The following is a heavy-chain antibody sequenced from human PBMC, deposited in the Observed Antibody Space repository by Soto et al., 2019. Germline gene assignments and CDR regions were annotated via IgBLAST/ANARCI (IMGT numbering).Heavy chain of an antibody. V-gene: IGHV1-69*13. D-gene: IGHD3-3*01. CDR1: GGTFSSYA. CDR3: ARVITIFGVFIISPLYCYDMDV. J-gene: IGHJ6*04. CDR2: IIPIFGTA. Sequence: SVKVSCKASGGTFSSYAISWVRQAPGQGLEWMGGIIPIFGTANYAKKFQGRVTITADESTSTAYMEPSSLRSEDTAVYYCARVITIFGVFIISPLYCYDMDVGGKGPTVTVSS.